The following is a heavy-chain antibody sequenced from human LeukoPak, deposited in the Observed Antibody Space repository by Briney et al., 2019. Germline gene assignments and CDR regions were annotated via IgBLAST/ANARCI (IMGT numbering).Heavy chain of an antibody. J-gene: IGHJ4*02. Sequence: GGSLRLSCAASGFTFNNFAMSWVRQAPGKGLEWVSVISGSGGSTYHADSVKGRFTISRDNSKNTLYLEMNTVRAEDTAVYYCAKGQTTVRGFFDYWGQGTLVTVSS. CDR3: AKGQTTVRGFFDY. V-gene: IGHV3-23*01. CDR1: GFTFNNFA. CDR2: ISGSGGST. D-gene: IGHD4-17*01.